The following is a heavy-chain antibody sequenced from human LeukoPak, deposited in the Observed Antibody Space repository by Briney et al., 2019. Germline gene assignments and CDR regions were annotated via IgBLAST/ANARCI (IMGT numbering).Heavy chain of an antibody. V-gene: IGHV4-34*01. J-gene: IGHJ4*02. CDR2: INHSGST. D-gene: IGHD4-11*01. CDR1: GGSFSGYY. Sequence: PSETLSLTCAVYGGSFSGYYWSWIRQPPGKGLEWTGEINHSGSTNYNPSLKSRVTISVDTSKNQFSLKLTSVTAADTAVYCCAREAPNYSYEFDYWGQGTLVTVSS. CDR3: AREAPNYSYEFDY.